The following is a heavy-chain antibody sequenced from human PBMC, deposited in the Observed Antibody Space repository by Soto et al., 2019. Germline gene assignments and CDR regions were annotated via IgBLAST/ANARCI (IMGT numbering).Heavy chain of an antibody. J-gene: IGHJ4*02. Sequence: GGSLRLSCGASGFAFNDYAMSWVRQAPGKGLEWVSAISGSGGSTYYADSVKGRFTISRDNSKNTLYLQLNSLRAEDTAVYYCAKEAARSFDYWGQGTLVTVSS. V-gene: IGHV3-23*01. CDR1: GFAFNDYA. CDR3: AKEAARSFDY. D-gene: IGHD6-6*01. CDR2: ISGSGGST.